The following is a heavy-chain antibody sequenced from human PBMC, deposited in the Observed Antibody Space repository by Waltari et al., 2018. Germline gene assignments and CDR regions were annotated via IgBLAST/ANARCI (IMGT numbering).Heavy chain of an antibody. J-gene: IGHJ4*02. CDR1: GGSISNYF. CDR2: IDTSENT. V-gene: IGHV4-4*07. D-gene: IGHD1-26*01. CDR3: ARENRGRSYSHFDY. Sequence: QVQLQESGPGLVKPSETLSLTCTVSGGSISNYFWSWIRQPAGKGLEWIGRIDTSENTNYNPSLKSRVTMSVDTSKNQFSLKLNSVTAADTAVYYCARENRGRSYSHFDYWGQGTLVTVSS.